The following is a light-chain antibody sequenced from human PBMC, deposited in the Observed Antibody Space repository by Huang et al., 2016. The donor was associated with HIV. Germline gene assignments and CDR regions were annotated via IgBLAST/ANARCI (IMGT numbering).Light chain of an antibody. CDR2: GAS. J-gene: IGKJ1*01. V-gene: IGKV3-15*01. CDR1: QSVSSN. CDR3: QQYKNWWT. Sequence: EIVMTQSPATLSVSPGERVTLSCRASQSVSSNLAWVQQKPGQSHRLLIYGASTRATGIPARFSGSGSGTEFTLTISSLQSEDFAVYYCQQYKNWWTFGQGTKVEIK.